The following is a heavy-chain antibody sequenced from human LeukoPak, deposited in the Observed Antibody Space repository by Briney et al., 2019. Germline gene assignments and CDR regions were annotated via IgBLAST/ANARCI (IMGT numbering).Heavy chain of an antibody. CDR3: ARSAAGLLRFFDY. CDR1: GDSITRGGYY. Sequence: SETLSLTCNVSGDSITRGGYYWSWIRQHSGKGLEWIGYIHYSGNTYYNPSLKSRVTISMDTSKNQFSLELSSVAVADTAVYYCARSAAGLLRFFDYWGQGTLVTVSS. D-gene: IGHD2-21*01. V-gene: IGHV4-31*03. J-gene: IGHJ4*02. CDR2: IHYSGNT.